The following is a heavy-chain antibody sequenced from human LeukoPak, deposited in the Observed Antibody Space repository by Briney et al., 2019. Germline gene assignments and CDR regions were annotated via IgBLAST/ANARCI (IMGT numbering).Heavy chain of an antibody. J-gene: IGHJ3*02. V-gene: IGHV4-39*07. CDR3: ARVGTYYYGSGSYYNALGAFDI. Sequence: KSSETLSLTCTVSGGSISSSSYYWGWIRQPPGKGLEWIGSIYYSGSTYYNPSLKSRVTISVDTSKNQFSLKLSSVTAADTAVCYCARVGTYYYGSGSYYNALGAFDIWGQGTMVTVSS. CDR1: GGSISSSSYY. D-gene: IGHD3-10*01. CDR2: IYYSGST.